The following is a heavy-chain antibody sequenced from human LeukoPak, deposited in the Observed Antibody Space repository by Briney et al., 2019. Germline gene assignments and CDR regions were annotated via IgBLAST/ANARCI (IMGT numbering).Heavy chain of an antibody. J-gene: IGHJ4*02. D-gene: IGHD3-22*01. Sequence: KTSETLFLTCTVSGGSISSYYWSWIRQPAGKGLEWIGRIYTSGSTNYNPSHKSRVTMSVDTSKNQFSLKLSSATAADTAVYYCAREGSYYDSSGYYYPFDYWGQGTLVTVSS. V-gene: IGHV4-4*07. CDR3: AREGSYYDSSGYYYPFDY. CDR1: GGSISSYY. CDR2: IYTSGST.